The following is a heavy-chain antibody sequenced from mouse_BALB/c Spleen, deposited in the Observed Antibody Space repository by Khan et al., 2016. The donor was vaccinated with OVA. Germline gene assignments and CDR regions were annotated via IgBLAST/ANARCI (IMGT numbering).Heavy chain of an antibody. CDR3: VGHEGY. J-gene: IGHJ2*01. Sequence: VQLQQSGAEIVKPGASVKLSCTASGFNIEDTYMPWVKQRPEQGLEWLGRIDPADGNTKYDPKFQDKATITSDTSSNTVYLHLSSLTFEDSAVYSCVGHEGYWGQGTTLTVSS. V-gene: IGHV14-3*02. CDR2: IDPADGNT. D-gene: IGHD3-1*01. CDR1: GFNIEDTY.